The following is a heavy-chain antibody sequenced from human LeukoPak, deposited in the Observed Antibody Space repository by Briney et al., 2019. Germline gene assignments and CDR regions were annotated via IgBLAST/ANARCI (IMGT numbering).Heavy chain of an antibody. V-gene: IGHV1-69*05. CDR2: ISLIFGTT. Sequence: GSSVKVSCKASGGTFSNYDVSWVRQAPGQGLEWMGRISLIFGTTNYAQKFHGRLTITTDESTSTAYMELSSLRSEDTAVYYCARGDSSGYSDDVFDIWGQGTMVTVSS. CDR3: ARGDSSGYSDDVFDI. J-gene: IGHJ3*02. D-gene: IGHD3-22*01. CDR1: GGTFSNYD.